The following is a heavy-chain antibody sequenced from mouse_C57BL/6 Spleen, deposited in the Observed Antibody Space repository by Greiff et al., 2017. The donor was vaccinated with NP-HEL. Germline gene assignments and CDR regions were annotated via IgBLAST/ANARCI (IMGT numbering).Heavy chain of an antibody. CDR2: IHPNSGST. CDR1: GYTFTSYW. J-gene: IGHJ3*01. D-gene: IGHD2-10*02. V-gene: IGHV1-64*01. Sequence: QVQLQQPGAELVKPGASVKLSCKASGYTFTSYWMHWVKQRPGQGLEWIGMIHPNSGSTNYNEKFKSKATLTVDKSSSTAYMQLSSLTSEDSAVYYCASPYGNSPWFAYWGQGTLVTVSA. CDR3: ASPYGNSPWFAY.